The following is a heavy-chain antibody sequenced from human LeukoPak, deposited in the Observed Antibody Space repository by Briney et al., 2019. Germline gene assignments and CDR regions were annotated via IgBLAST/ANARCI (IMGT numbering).Heavy chain of an antibody. CDR3: ARRGPPYYYYGMDV. Sequence: ASVKVSCKASGYTFTSYDINWVRQATGQGLEWMGWMNPNSGNTGYAQKFQGRVTMTRNTSISTAYMELSSLRSEDTAVYYCARRGPPYYYYGMDVWGRGTTVTVSS. J-gene: IGHJ6*02. CDR1: GYTFTSYD. V-gene: IGHV1-8*01. CDR2: MNPNSGNT.